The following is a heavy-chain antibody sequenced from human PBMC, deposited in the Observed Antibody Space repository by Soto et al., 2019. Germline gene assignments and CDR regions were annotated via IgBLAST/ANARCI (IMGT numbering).Heavy chain of an antibody. CDR2: ISSSSSYI. Sequence: PGGSLRLSCAASGFTFSSYSMNWVRQAPGKGLEWVSSISSSSSYIYYADSVKGRFTISRDNAKNSLYLQMNSLRAEDTAVYYCARGYYDILTGYYKARPDYYYGMDVWGQGTTVTVSS. CDR3: ARGYYDILTGYYKARPDYYYGMDV. V-gene: IGHV3-21*01. CDR1: GFTFSSYS. J-gene: IGHJ6*02. D-gene: IGHD3-9*01.